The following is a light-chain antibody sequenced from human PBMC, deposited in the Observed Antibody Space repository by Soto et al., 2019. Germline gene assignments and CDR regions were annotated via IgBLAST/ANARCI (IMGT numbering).Light chain of an antibody. CDR3: LQLTHFRFT. V-gene: IGKV1-9*01. J-gene: IGKJ2*01. CDR1: QGINTF. CDR2: GAS. Sequence: IQLTQSPSSLSASVGDRVTITCRASQGINTFLAWYQQRPGKAPQLLVYGASILQSGVPSRFSGSGSGTDFTLTMSSLQPEDFATYYCLQLTHFRFTFGQGTKLDIK.